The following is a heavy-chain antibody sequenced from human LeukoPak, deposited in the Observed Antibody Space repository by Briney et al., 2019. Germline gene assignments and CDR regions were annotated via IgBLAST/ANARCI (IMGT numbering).Heavy chain of an antibody. V-gene: IGHV4-30-4*07. CDR3: AREGGGYGGFDY. CDR2: IYYSGST. D-gene: IGHD5-18*01. CDR1: GGSMSSGDYS. Sequence: SETLSLTCAVSGGSMSSGDYSWSWIRQPPGKGLEWIGYIYYSGSTYYKSALKSRATISVDTSKNQFSLKLSSVTAADTAVYYCAREGGGYGGFDYWGQGTLVTVSS. J-gene: IGHJ4*02.